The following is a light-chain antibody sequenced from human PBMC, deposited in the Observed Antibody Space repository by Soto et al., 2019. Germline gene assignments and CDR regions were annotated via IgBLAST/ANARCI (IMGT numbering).Light chain of an antibody. Sequence: EIVMTQSPVTLSVSPGERATLSCRASQSVSSKLAWYQQKPGQAPRLLIYGASTRATGIPARFSGSGSGTEFTLSISSLEFEDFAVYYCQQYHNWPQTFGQGTKLEIK. CDR1: QSVSSK. CDR2: GAS. V-gene: IGKV3-15*01. J-gene: IGKJ2*01. CDR3: QQYHNWPQT.